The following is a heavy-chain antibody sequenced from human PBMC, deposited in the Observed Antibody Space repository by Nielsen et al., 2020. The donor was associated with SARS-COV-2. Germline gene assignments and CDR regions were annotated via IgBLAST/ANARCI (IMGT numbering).Heavy chain of an antibody. Sequence: SETQSLTCAVYGGSFSGYYWSWIRQPPGKGLEWIGEINHSGTTNYNPSLKSRVTISVDTSKNQFSLKLSSVTAADTAVYYCARRPTVYYYYYMDVWGKGTTVTVSS. J-gene: IGHJ6*03. CDR2: INHSGTT. V-gene: IGHV4-34*01. CDR1: GGSFSGYY. CDR3: ARRPTVYYYYYMDV. D-gene: IGHD4-17*01.